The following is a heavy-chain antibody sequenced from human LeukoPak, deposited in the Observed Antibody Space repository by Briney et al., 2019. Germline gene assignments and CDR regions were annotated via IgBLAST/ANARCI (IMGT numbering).Heavy chain of an antibody. Sequence: PSQTLSLTCTVSGGSISSGSHYWSWIRQPAGKGLEWIGRIYTSGSTNYNPSLKSRVTISVDTSKNQFSLKLSSVTAADTAVYYCAREIAAAGTVGYDYWGQGTLVTVSS. CDR1: GGSISSGSHY. CDR3: AREIAAAGTVGYDY. V-gene: IGHV4-61*02. CDR2: IYTSGST. J-gene: IGHJ4*02. D-gene: IGHD6-13*01.